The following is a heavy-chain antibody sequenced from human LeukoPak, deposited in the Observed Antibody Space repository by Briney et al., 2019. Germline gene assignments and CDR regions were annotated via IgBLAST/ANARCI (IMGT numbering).Heavy chain of an antibody. J-gene: IGHJ6*04. CDR2: IIPIFGTA. Sequence: ASVKVSCEASGGTFSSYAISWVRQAPGQGLEWMGGIIPIFGTANYAQKFQGRVTITADESTSTAYMELSSLRPEDTAVYYCARDARYCSSTSCSKKGYYYGMDVWGKGTTVTVSS. D-gene: IGHD2-2*01. CDR3: ARDARYCSSTSCSKKGYYYGMDV. CDR1: GGTFSSYA. V-gene: IGHV1-69*13.